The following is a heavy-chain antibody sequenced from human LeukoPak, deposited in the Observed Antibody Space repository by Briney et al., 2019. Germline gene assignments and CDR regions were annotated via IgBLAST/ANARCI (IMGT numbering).Heavy chain of an antibody. CDR1: GYIFTNYR. CDR3: ARRDGYNMGAFDI. J-gene: IGHJ3*02. D-gene: IGHD5-24*01. V-gene: IGHV5-51*01. CDR2: IYPGDSET. Sequence: GESLKISCRASGYIFTNYRIAWVRQMPGKGLEWMGIIYPGDSETTYSPSFQGQVTISADKSISTAYLQWNSLKASDTAIYYCARRDGYNMGAFDIWGQGTMVTVSS.